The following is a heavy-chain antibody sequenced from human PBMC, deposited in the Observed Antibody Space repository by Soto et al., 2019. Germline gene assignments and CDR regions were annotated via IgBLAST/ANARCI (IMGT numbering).Heavy chain of an antibody. CDR3: AKDHLSVCSSGGSCYPRGKVNPVSI. CDR1: AFTFRRYA. CDR2: ISGSGGST. D-gene: IGHD2-15*01. Sequence: GRSLRLSCAASAFTFRRYAMSWFRQAPGKGQEWVSAISGSGGSTYYADSVKGLFTISRDNSKNTLYLQMNSLRAEDTVVFYCAKDHLSVCSSGGSCYPRGKVNPVSIWGQGTMDTVSS. J-gene: IGHJ3*02. V-gene: IGHV3-23*01.